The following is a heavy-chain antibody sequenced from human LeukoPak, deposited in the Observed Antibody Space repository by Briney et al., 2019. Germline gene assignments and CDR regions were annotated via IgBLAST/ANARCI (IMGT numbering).Heavy chain of an antibody. CDR2: ISGSGGST. CDR1: GFTFSSYA. D-gene: IGHD2-15*01. J-gene: IGHJ4*02. CDR3: AKVTRYCSGGSCYPLMIDY. Sequence: PGGSLRLSCAASGFTFSSYAMSWVRQAPGKGLEWVSAISGSGGSTYYADSVEGRGTTSRANSTNTLYVPMNSLRAEDTAVYYCAKVTRYCSGGSCYPLMIDYWGQGTLVTVSS. V-gene: IGHV3-23*01.